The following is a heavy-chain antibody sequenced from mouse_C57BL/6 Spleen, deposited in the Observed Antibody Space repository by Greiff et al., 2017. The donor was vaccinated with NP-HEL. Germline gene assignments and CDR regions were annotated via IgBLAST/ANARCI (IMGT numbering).Heavy chain of an antibody. CDR3: AREDDYDHYYAMDY. CDR1: GFTFSSYT. Sequence: EVKLMESGGGLVKPGGSLKLSCAASGFTFSSYTMSWVRQTPEKRLEWVATISGGGGNTYYPDSVKGRFTISRVNAKNTLYLQMSSLRSEDTALYYCAREDDYDHYYAMDYWGQGTSVTVSS. D-gene: IGHD2-4*01. V-gene: IGHV5-9*01. CDR2: ISGGGGNT. J-gene: IGHJ4*01.